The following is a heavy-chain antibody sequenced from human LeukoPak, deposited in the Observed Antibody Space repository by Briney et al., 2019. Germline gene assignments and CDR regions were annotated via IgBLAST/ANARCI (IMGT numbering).Heavy chain of an antibody. Sequence: ASVKVSCKASGGTFSSYAISWVRQAPGQGLEWMGGIIPIFGTANYAQKFQGRVTITADESTSTAYMELSSLRSEDTAVYYCATHSIVLMVYANREKYYFDYWGQGTLVTVSS. J-gene: IGHJ4*02. CDR1: GGTFSSYA. CDR3: ATHSIVLMVYANREKYYFDY. D-gene: IGHD2-8*01. CDR2: IIPIFGTA. V-gene: IGHV1-69*13.